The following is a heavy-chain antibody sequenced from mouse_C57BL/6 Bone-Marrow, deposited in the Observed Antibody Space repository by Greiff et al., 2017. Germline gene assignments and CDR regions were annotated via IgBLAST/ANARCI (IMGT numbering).Heavy chain of an antibody. CDR3: ARSKTLSYYYGSSNYGDD. D-gene: IGHD1-1*01. Sequence: VQLQESGAELAKPGASVKLSCKASGYTFTSYWMHWVKQRPGQGLEWIGYINPSSGYTKYNQKFKDKATLTADKSSSTAYMQLSSLTYEDSAVDYGARSKTLSYYYGSSNYGDDGGQGTTLTVAS. CDR1: GYTFTSYW. J-gene: IGHJ2*01. V-gene: IGHV1-7*01. CDR2: INPSSGYT.